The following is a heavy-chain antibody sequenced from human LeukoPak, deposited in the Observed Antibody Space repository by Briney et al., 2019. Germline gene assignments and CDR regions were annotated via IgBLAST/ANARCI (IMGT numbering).Heavy chain of an antibody. CDR3: ARDPSKLRYFDWLSDFDH. V-gene: IGHV4-38-2*02. D-gene: IGHD3-9*01. Sequence: SETLSLTCTVSGGSISSGYYWGWIRQPPGKGLEWIGSIYHSGSTYYNPSLKSRVTISVDTSKNQFSLKLSSVTAADTAVYYCARDPSKLRYFDWLSDFDHWGQGTLVTVSS. J-gene: IGHJ4*02. CDR2: IYHSGST. CDR1: GGSISSGYY.